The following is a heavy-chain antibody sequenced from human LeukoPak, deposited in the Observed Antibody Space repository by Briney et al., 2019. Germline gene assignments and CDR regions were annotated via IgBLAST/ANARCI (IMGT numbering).Heavy chain of an antibody. Sequence: PGGSLRLSCAVSGFTFSSYEMNWVRQAPGKGLEWVSYISSSGSAIYYADSVKGRFTISRDNAKNSLYLQMNSLRAEDTAVYYCARGTIDYGDYVLVYWGQGTLVTVSS. J-gene: IGHJ4*02. V-gene: IGHV3-48*03. CDR3: ARGTIDYGDYVLVY. CDR2: ISSSGSAI. D-gene: IGHD4-17*01. CDR1: GFTFSSYE.